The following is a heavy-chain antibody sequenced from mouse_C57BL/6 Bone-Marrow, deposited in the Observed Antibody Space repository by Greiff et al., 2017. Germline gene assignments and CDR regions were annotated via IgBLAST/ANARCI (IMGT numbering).Heavy chain of an antibody. D-gene: IGHD4-1*01. CDR1: GFSLPSYG. CDR2: ICRGGST. Sequence: QVQLLQSGPGLVQPSQSLTITCTVSGFSLPSYGVHWVRQSPGQSLEWLGVICRGGSTAYNAAFMSRPSPTTDNSKSHVFFKMNSLQAYDTARYYWAKRTGTCYYDVWGTGTTVTVSS. J-gene: IGHJ1*03. CDR3: AKRTGTCYYDV. V-gene: IGHV2-5*01.